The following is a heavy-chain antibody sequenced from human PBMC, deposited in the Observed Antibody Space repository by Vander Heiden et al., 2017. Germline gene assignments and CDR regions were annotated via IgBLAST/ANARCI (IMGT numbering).Heavy chain of an antibody. D-gene: IGHD6-6*01. V-gene: IGHV3-48*03. CDR1: GFTFIHSE. Sequence: EVQLVESGGGLVQPGGSLRLSCAASGFTFIHSEMNWVRQAPGRGLEWISYVTSSGRIVYYADSVKGRFTISRDNAKNSLYLQMNRLRAEDTAVYYCARARYSSSPLDQWGQGTLVTVSS. J-gene: IGHJ4*02. CDR3: ARARYSSSPLDQ. CDR2: VTSSGRIV.